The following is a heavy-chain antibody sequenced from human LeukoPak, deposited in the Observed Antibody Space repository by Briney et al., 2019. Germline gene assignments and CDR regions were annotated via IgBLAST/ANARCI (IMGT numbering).Heavy chain of an antibody. V-gene: IGHV3-23*01. CDR2: ISDGGSDT. J-gene: IGHJ4*02. CDR1: GFTFSTYA. Sequence: GGSLRLSCAASGFTFSTYAMSWVRQAPGKGLVWVSTISDGGSDTHYADSVRGRFTISRDNSKNTLYLQMNSLRADDTAVYYCAKALYGDYGRFDYWGQGTLVTVSS. CDR3: AKALYGDYGRFDY. D-gene: IGHD4-17*01.